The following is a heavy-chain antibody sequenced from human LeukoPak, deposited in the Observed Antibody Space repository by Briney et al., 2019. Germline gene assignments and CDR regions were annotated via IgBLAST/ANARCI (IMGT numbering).Heavy chain of an antibody. Sequence: GGSLRLSRAASGFTFSSYEMNWVRQAPGKGLEWVSYISTGGCAIYYADSAKGRFTISRDNGKNSLYLQINSLRAEGTAVYYCARVSGTGSYYNAAYWGQGTLVTVSS. D-gene: IGHD3-10*01. CDR2: ISTGGCAI. CDR3: ARVSGTGSYYNAAY. J-gene: IGHJ4*02. CDR1: GFTFSSYE. V-gene: IGHV3-48*03.